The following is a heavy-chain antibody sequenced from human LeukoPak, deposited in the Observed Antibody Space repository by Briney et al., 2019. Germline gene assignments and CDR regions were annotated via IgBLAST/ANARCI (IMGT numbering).Heavy chain of an antibody. CDR1: GGSISSGGYS. CDR3: ARDHCSGGSCYLFDS. V-gene: IGHV4-30-2*05. D-gene: IGHD2-15*01. Sequence: SQTLSLTCAVSGGSISSGGYSWSWIRQSPGKGLEWIGYIYHSGSTYYNPSLKSRVTTSLDTSKNQFSLKLSSVTAADTAVYYCARDHCSGGSCYLFDSWGQGTLVTVSS. CDR2: IYHSGST. J-gene: IGHJ4*02.